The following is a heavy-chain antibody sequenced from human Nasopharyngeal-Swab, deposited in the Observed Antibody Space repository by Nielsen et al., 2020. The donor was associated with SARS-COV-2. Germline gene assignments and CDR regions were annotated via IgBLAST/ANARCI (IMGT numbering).Heavy chain of an antibody. CDR1: GFTFNNYN. CDR2: ISSSSSYI. D-gene: IGHD5-12*01. V-gene: IGHV3-21*04. Sequence: GGSLRLSCAASGFTFNNYNFNWVRQAPGKGLEWISSISSSSSYIYYADSVKGRSTISRDNAKNSLYLQMNSLRAEDTALYYCAKEALGYSGYDSNWFDPWGQGTLVTVSS. J-gene: IGHJ5*02. CDR3: AKEALGYSGYDSNWFDP.